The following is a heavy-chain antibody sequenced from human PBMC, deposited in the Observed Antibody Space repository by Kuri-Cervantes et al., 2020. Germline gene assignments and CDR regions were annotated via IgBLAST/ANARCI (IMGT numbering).Heavy chain of an antibody. J-gene: IGHJ6*02. Sequence: GGSLRLSCAASGFTFSSYDMHWVRQATGKGLEWVSAIGTAGDTYYPGSVKGRFTISRENAKNSLYLQMNSLRAGDTAVYYCARLAVAGGNGMDVWGQGTTVTDSS. D-gene: IGHD6-19*01. CDR3: ARLAVAGGNGMDV. CDR1: GFTFSSYD. CDR2: IGTAGDT. V-gene: IGHV3-13*01.